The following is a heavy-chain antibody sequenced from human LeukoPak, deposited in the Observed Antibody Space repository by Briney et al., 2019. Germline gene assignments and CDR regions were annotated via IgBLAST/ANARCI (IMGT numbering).Heavy chain of an antibody. CDR2: IYYSEST. V-gene: IGHV4-4*02. CDR3: ARVAVTGAARLDY. D-gene: IGHD6-19*01. CDR1: GGAISNNYW. Sequence: SGTLSLTCIVSGGAISNNYWWTWVRQSPGKGLEWIGDIYYSESTNHNPSLKSRVTMSLDKSKNQLSLNLKFVTAADTALYYCARVAVTGAARLDYWGQGTLVTVSS. J-gene: IGHJ4*02.